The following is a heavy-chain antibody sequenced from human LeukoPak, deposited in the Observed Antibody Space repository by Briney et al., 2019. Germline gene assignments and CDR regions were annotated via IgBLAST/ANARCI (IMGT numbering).Heavy chain of an antibody. D-gene: IGHD6-19*01. J-gene: IGHJ4*02. CDR2: ISSSGSDI. V-gene: IGHV3-21*01. CDR1: GFTFSSYR. Sequence: PGGSLRLSCAASGFTFSSYRMNWVRQAPGKRLEWVSFISSSGSDIFYADSVKGRFTISRDNAKNSVYLQMNSLRAEDTAVYYCARVHSAGSLFYFDYWGQGILVTVSS. CDR3: ARVHSAGSLFYFDY.